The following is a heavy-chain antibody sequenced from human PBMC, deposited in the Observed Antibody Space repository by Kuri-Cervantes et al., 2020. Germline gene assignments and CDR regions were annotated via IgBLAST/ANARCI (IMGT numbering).Heavy chain of an antibody. CDR1: RFTFSTYA. V-gene: IGHV3-23*01. D-gene: IGHD3-22*01. CDR2: ISGSGDST. CDR3: ARRGYYYDTSGYWDDAFDM. Sequence: GESLKISCAASRFTFSTYAMSWVRQAPGKGLEWVSGISGSGDSTYYADSVKGRFSISRDNSKNTLYLQMNSLRAEDTAIYYCARRGYYYDTSGYWDDAFDMWGQGTLVTVSS. J-gene: IGHJ3*02.